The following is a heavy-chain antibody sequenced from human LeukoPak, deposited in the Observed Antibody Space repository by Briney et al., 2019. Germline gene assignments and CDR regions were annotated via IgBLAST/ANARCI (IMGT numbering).Heavy chain of an antibody. Sequence: ASVKVSCKASGYTFIRYGISWLRQAPGQGPEWMGWFSPYNDYTKYAQKLQGRVTMTTDTSTSTAYMELRSLRFDDTAVYYCARIGGPYNDGYYYGMDVWGQGTTVTVSS. J-gene: IGHJ6*02. D-gene: IGHD2-2*03. CDR3: ARIGGPYNDGYYYGMDV. CDR2: FSPYNDYT. CDR1: GYTFIRYG. V-gene: IGHV1-18*01.